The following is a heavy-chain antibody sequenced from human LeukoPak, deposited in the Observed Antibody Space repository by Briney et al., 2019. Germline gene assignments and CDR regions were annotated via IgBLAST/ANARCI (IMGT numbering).Heavy chain of an antibody. CDR3: ARNQWLTAHWFDP. Sequence: PSQTLSLTCTVSGGSISSGGYYWSWIRQHPGKGLEWIGYIYYSGSTYYNPSLKSRVTISVDTSKNQFSLKLSSVTAADTAVYYCARNQWLTAHWFDPWGQGTLVTVSS. J-gene: IGHJ5*02. CDR2: IYYSGST. V-gene: IGHV4-31*03. CDR1: GGSISSGGYY. D-gene: IGHD6-19*01.